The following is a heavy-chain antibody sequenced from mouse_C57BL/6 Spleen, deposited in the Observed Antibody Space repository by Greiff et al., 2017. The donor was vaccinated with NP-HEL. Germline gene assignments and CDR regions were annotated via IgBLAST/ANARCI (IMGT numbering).Heavy chain of an antibody. J-gene: IGHJ4*01. D-gene: IGHD5-1*01. Sequence: QVQLQQPGAELVKPGASVKLSCKASGYTFTSYWMHWVKQRPGQGLEWIGMIHPNSGSTNYNEKFKSKATLTVDKSSSTAYMQLSSLTSEDSAVYYGARLSTGGVWDYWGQGTSVTVSS. CDR2: IHPNSGST. CDR1: GYTFTSYW. CDR3: ARLSTGGVWDY. V-gene: IGHV1-64*01.